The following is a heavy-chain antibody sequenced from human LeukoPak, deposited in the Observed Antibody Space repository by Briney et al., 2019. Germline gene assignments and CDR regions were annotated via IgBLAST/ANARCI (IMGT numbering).Heavy chain of an antibody. CDR2: IIPIFSTA. Sequence: SVKVSCKASGGTFSSYAISWVRQAPGQGLEWMGGIIPIFSTANYAQKFQGRVTITADESTSTAYMELSSLRSEDTAVYYCARWGFDSLNLDYWGQGTLVTVSS. J-gene: IGHJ4*02. CDR3: ARWGFDSLNLDY. CDR1: GGTFSSYA. D-gene: IGHD3-16*01. V-gene: IGHV1-69*13.